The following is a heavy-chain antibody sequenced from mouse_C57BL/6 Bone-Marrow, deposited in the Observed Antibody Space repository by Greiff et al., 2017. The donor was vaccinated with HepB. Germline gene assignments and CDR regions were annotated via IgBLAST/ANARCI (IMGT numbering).Heavy chain of an antibody. Sequence: QVQLQQSGAELARPGASVKLSCKASGYTFTRYGISWVKQRTGQGLEWIGEIYSRSGNTYYHEKFKGKATLTADKSSSTAYMELRSLTSEDSAVYFCARRDGYPPWFAYWGQGTLVTVSA. CDR1: GYTFTRYG. V-gene: IGHV1-81*01. D-gene: IGHD2-3*01. CDR3: ARRDGYPPWFAY. CDR2: IYSRSGNT. J-gene: IGHJ3*01.